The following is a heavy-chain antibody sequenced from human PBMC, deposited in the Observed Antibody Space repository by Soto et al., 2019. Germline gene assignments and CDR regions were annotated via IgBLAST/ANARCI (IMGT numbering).Heavy chain of an antibody. D-gene: IGHD3-3*01. Sequence: SVKVSCKASGGTFSSYTISWVRQAPGQGLEWMGRIIPILGIANYAQKFQGRVTITADKSTSTAYMELSSLRSEDTAVYYCARDSPIFGVVTPYPSYYYYLDVWGKGTSVTVSS. CDR2: IIPILGIA. CDR3: ARDSPIFGVVTPYPSYYYYLDV. J-gene: IGHJ6*03. CDR1: GGTFSSYT. V-gene: IGHV1-69*04.